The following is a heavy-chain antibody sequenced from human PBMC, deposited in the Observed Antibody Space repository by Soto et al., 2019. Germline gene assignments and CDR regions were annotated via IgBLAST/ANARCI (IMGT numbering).Heavy chain of an antibody. Sequence: ASVKVSCKASGGTFSSYAISWVRQAPGQGLEWMGGIIPIFGTANYAQKFQGRVTITADESTSTAYMELSSLRSEDTAVYYCARGHPYYYDSSGSYYFDYWGQGTLVTVSS. J-gene: IGHJ4*02. D-gene: IGHD3-22*01. CDR1: GGTFSSYA. CDR2: IIPIFGTA. V-gene: IGHV1-69*13. CDR3: ARGHPYYYDSSGSYYFDY.